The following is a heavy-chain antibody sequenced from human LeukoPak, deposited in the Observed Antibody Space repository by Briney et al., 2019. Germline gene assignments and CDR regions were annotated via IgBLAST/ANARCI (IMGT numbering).Heavy chain of an antibody. V-gene: IGHV1-8*02. CDR2: MNPNSGNT. CDR1: GYTFTSYD. D-gene: IGHD2-21*01. J-gene: IGHJ4*02. Sequence: ASVKVSCKASGYTFTSYDINWVRQATGQGLEWMGWMNPNSGNTGYAQKFQGRVTMTRDTSISTAYMELSGLRSDDTAMYYCARGTGPRGAVVIATYDYWGQGTLVTVSP. CDR3: ARGTGPRGAVVIATYDY.